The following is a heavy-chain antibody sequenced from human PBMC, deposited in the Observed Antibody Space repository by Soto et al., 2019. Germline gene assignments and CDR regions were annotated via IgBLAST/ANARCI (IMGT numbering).Heavy chain of an antibody. CDR3: AKDPSSQWLLGAPFDP. V-gene: IGHV1-8*01. CDR2: MNPNSENR. CDR1: GYTFTSYD. D-gene: IGHD6-19*01. J-gene: IGHJ5*02. Sequence: GASVKVSCKASGYTFTSYDINWVRQAPGQGLDWIGWMNPNSENRGYAQKFQGRVAMTRNTSIGTAYMELSSLRAEDTAVYYCAKDPSSQWLLGAPFDPWGQGTLVTVSS.